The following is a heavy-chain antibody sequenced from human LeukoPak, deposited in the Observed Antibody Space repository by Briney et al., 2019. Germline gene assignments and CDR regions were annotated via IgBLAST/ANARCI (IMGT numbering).Heavy chain of an antibody. V-gene: IGHV4-59*01. CDR2: IYYIGST. Sequence: SETLSLTCTVSGGSISSDYWSWIRQPPGKGLEWIGYIYYIGSTNYNPSLKSRVTISIDTSKNQFSLKLTSVTAADTAVYYCATSTGYDSSGYFQFGFWGQGTLVTVSS. CDR3: ATSTGYDSSGYFQFGF. J-gene: IGHJ4*02. CDR1: GGSISSDY. D-gene: IGHD3-22*01.